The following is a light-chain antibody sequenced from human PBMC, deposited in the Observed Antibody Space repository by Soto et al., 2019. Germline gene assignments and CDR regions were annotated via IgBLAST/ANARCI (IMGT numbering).Light chain of an antibody. Sequence: DIQMTQSPATLSASLGDRFSITCRASQSISSWLAWYQQKPGKAPKLLIYDASSLESGVPSRFSGSGSGTEFTLTISSLQPDDFATYYCQQYNSYSGTFGQGTKVDI. CDR1: QSISSW. V-gene: IGKV1-5*01. CDR3: QQYNSYSGT. J-gene: IGKJ1*01. CDR2: DAS.